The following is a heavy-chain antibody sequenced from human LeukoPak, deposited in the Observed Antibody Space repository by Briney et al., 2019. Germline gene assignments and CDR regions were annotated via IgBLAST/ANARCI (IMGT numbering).Heavy chain of an antibody. CDR2: TYYRSKWYN. Sequence: SQTLSLTFAISGDSVSSNSAAWNWLRQSPSRGLEWLGRTYYRSKWYNDYAVSVKSRITINPYTSKNQFSLQLNSVTPEDTAVYYCATSPPLYSGSYYYYYYMDVWGKGTTVTVSS. D-gene: IGHD1-26*01. V-gene: IGHV6-1*01. J-gene: IGHJ6*03. CDR3: ATSPPLYSGSYYYYYYMDV. CDR1: GDSVSSNSAA.